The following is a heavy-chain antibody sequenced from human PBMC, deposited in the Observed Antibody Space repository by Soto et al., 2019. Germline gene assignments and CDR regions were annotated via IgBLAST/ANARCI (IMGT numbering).Heavy chain of an antibody. CDR1: GYSFTSYW. Sequence: GESLKISCKGSGYSFTSYWIGWVRQMPGKGLEWMGIIYPGDSDTRYSPSFQGQVTISADKSISTAYLQWSSLKASDTAMYYCATQFAQIAVAGQYGMDVWGQGTTVTVSS. J-gene: IGHJ6*02. CDR3: ATQFAQIAVAGQYGMDV. D-gene: IGHD6-19*01. V-gene: IGHV5-51*01. CDR2: IYPGDSDT.